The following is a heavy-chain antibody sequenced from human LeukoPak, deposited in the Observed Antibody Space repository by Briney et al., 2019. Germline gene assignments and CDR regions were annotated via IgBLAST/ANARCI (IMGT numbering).Heavy chain of an antibody. J-gene: IGHJ6*02. CDR3: ARENAYYYGMDV. D-gene: IGHD1-1*01. Sequence: GGSLRLSCAASGFTFSSYPMSWVRQAPGKGLQWVSAISNGGGSAYYADSVKGRFTISRDNAKNSLYLQMNSLRDEDTAVYYCARENAYYYGMDVWGQGTTVTVSS. CDR1: GFTFSSYP. V-gene: IGHV3-23*01. CDR2: ISNGGGSA.